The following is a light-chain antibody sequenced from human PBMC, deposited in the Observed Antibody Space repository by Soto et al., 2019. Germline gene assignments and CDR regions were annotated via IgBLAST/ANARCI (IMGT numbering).Light chain of an antibody. CDR1: QCVNSY. Sequence: EIAMTQSPATLSVSPGERATLSCRASQCVNSYLAWYQKKPGQAPRLLIYGASTRATGIPARFSGSGSGTDFTLTISSLQSEDSAVYYCQQYDKWHPVTVGQGPRLEIK. CDR3: QQYDKWHPVT. CDR2: GAS. J-gene: IGKJ5*01. V-gene: IGKV3-15*01.